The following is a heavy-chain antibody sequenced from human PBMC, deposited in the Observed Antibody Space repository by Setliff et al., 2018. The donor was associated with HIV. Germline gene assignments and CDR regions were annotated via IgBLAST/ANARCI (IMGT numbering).Heavy chain of an antibody. CDR2: IGGSGGTDI. D-gene: IGHD2-15*01. V-gene: IGHV3-11*04. J-gene: IGHJ6*03. CDR1: GFTFNDYY. CDR3: ARVVGVAPYYYMDV. Sequence: PGGSLRLSCAVSGFTFNDYYMSWIRQAPGKGLEYISYIGGSGGTDIKYADSVKGRFTISRDTAKSSLYLQMNSLRAEDTAVYYCARVVGVAPYYYMDVWGKGTTVTVSS.